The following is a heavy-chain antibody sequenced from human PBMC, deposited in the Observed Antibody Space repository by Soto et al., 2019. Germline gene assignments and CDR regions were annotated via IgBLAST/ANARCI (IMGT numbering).Heavy chain of an antibody. V-gene: IGHV6-1*01. J-gene: IGHJ4*02. CDR1: GDSVSSSSAA. CDR2: TYYRSKWYN. D-gene: IGHD2-2*01. Sequence: PSQTLSLTCAISGDSVSSSSAAWNWIRPSPSRGLEWLGRTYYRSKWYNDYAISVKSRIAIDPDTSKNQFSLQLNSVTPEDTAVYYCATIVVVPAASTFDYWGQGTLVTVSS. CDR3: ATIVVVPAASTFDY.